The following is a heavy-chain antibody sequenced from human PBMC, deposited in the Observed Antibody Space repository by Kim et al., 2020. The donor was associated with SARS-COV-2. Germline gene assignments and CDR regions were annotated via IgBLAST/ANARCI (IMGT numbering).Heavy chain of an antibody. CDR3: AKLGNVLLWFGELFQGGY. D-gene: IGHD3-10*01. J-gene: IGHJ4*02. Sequence: GGSLRLSCAASGFTFSSYAMSWVRQAPGKGLEWVSAISGSGGSAFYADSVKGRFTISRDNSKTTLYLQMNSLRAEDTAVYYCAKLGNVLLWFGELFQGGYWGQGTLVTVSS. CDR1: GFTFSSYA. V-gene: IGHV3-23*01. CDR2: ISGSGGSA.